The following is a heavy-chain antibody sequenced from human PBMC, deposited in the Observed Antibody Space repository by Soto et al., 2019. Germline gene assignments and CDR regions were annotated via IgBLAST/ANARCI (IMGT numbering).Heavy chain of an antibody. Sequence: GGSLRLSCAASGFTFSSYAMHWVRQAPGKGLEWVAVISYDGSNKYYADSVKGRFTISRDNSKNTLYLQMNSLRAEDTAVYYCAREVVVATYYYYYGMDVWGQGTTVTVSS. D-gene: IGHD2-15*01. V-gene: IGHV3-30-3*01. CDR3: AREVVVATYYYYYGMDV. CDR1: GFTFSSYA. CDR2: ISYDGSNK. J-gene: IGHJ6*02.